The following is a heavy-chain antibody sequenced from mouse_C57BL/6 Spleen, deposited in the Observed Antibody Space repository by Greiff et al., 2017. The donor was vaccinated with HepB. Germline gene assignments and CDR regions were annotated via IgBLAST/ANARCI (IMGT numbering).Heavy chain of an antibody. J-gene: IGHJ3*01. CDR1: GYTFTDYN. D-gene: IGHD1-1*01. CDR3: ARSHGSSYWFAY. CDR2: INPNNGGT. V-gene: IGHV1-22*01. Sequence: QLQQSGPELVKPGASVKMSCKASGYTFTDYNMHWVKQSHGKSLEWIGYINPNNGGTSYNQKFKGKATLTVNKSSSTAYMELRSLTSEDSAVYYCARSHGSSYWFAYWGQGTLVTVSA.